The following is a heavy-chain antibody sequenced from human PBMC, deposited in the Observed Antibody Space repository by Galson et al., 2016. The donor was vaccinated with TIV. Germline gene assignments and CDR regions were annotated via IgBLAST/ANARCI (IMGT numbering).Heavy chain of an antibody. CDR1: GLIVSDNY. CDR3: ARDRRHCGNECFLRYYYGMDV. J-gene: IGHJ6*02. V-gene: IGHV3-66*02. Sequence: LRLSCATSGLIVSDNYMNWVRQAPGTGLEWVSVIDIDGGTRYADSVKGRFTISRDNSRNTLYLQMDSLRPDDTSVYYCARDRRHCGNECFLRYYYGMDVWGQGTTVTVSS. CDR2: IDIDGGT. D-gene: IGHD2-21*01.